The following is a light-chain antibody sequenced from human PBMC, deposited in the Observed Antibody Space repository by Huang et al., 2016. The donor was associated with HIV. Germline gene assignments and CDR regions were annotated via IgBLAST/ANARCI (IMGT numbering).Light chain of an antibody. V-gene: IGKV3-15*01. CDR3: QQYNNWPGT. J-gene: IGKJ3*01. CDR1: QSVSSN. CDR2: GAS. Sequence: EIVMTQSPATLSVSPGERATLSCRASQSVSSNLAWYQQKPGQAPRLLIYGASTRATGIAARFIGSGSGTEFTLTISSLQSEDLAVYYCQQYNNWPGTFGPGTKVDIK.